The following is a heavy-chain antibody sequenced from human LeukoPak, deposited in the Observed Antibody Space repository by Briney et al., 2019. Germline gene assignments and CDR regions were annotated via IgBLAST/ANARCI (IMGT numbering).Heavy chain of an antibody. CDR1: GFNFDDSA. V-gene: IGHV3-9*01. D-gene: IGHD1-26*01. CDR3: AKTNSGRYSAPFDY. J-gene: IGHJ4*02. CDR2: INWNGASI. Sequence: GGSLRLSCAASGFNFDDSAMHWVWQAPGKGLEWVSGINWNGASIDYADSVKGRFTISRDNAKNSLYLQLNTLRAEDTALYYCAKTNSGRYSAPFDYWGQGTLVTVSS.